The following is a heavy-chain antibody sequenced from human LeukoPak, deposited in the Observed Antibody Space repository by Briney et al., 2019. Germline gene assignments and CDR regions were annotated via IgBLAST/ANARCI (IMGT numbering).Heavy chain of an antibody. V-gene: IGHV3-21*01. CDR2: IGSAGNSI. CDR3: ARQWDAGYDLNQ. D-gene: IGHD5-12*01. CDR1: GFTFSNYP. J-gene: IGHJ4*02. Sequence: GGSLRLSCSASGFTFSNYPMHWIRLAPGKGLEWLSSIGSAGNSIYYADSVKGRFTISRDNAKNSLYLQMNSLRADDTALYYCARQWDAGYDLNQWGQGTLVTVSS.